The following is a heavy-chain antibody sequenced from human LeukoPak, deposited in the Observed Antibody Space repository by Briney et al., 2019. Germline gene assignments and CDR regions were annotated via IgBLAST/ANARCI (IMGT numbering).Heavy chain of an antibody. V-gene: IGHV1-3*03. Sequence: ASVKVSCKASGYTFTSYAMHWVRQAPGQRLEWMGWINAGNGNTKYSQEFQGRVTITRDTSASTAYMELSSLRSEDMAVYYCARGADRWWTWYFDYWGQGTLATVSS. CDR2: INAGNGNT. CDR3: ARGADRWWTWYFDY. D-gene: IGHD2-15*01. J-gene: IGHJ4*02. CDR1: GYTFTSYA.